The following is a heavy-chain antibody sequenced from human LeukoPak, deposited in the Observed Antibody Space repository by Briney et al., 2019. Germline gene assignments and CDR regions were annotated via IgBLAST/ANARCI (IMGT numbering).Heavy chain of an antibody. Sequence: SETLSLTCTVSGDSISTSNSYWGWIRQPPGKGLEWIGEINHSGSTNYNPSLKSRVTMSVDTSKNHFSLRLNSITAADTAVYFCARPKAGYSSTDAFDIWGQGTVVTVSS. CDR1: GDSISTSNSY. CDR3: ARPKAGYSSTDAFDI. D-gene: IGHD6-19*01. V-gene: IGHV4-39*02. J-gene: IGHJ3*02. CDR2: INHSGST.